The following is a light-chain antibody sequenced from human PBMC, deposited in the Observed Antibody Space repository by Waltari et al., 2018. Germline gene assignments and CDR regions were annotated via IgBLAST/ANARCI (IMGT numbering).Light chain of an antibody. J-gene: IGLJ2*01. CDR2: EVS. CDR1: SSDVGGYKY. V-gene: IGLV2-8*01. CDR3: SSYAGSNNVV. Sequence: SALTQPPSASGSPGQSVTISCPGTSSDVGGYKYVSWYQQHPGKAPKVMIYEVSKRPSGVPDRFSGSKSGNTASLTVSGLQAEDEADYYCSSYAGSNNVVFGGGTKLTVL.